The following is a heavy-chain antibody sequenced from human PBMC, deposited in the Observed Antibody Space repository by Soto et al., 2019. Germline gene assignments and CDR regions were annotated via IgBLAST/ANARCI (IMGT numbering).Heavy chain of an antibody. J-gene: IGHJ3*02. CDR2: ISSSGSTI. CDR3: ATLNWNPRGDAFDI. Sequence: GGSLRLSCAASGFTFSDYYMSWIRQAPGKGLEWVSYISSSGSTIYYADSVKGRFTISRDNAKNSLYLQMNSLRAEDTVVYYCATLNWNPRGDAFDIWGQGTMVTVSS. CDR1: GFTFSDYY. D-gene: IGHD1-1*01. V-gene: IGHV3-11*01.